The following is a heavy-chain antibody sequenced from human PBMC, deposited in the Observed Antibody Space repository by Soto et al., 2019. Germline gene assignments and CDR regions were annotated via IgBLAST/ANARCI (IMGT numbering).Heavy chain of an antibody. Sequence: QVQLQESGPGLVKPSQTLSLTCTVSGGSISSGGYYWSWIRQHPGKGLEWIGYIYYSGSTYYNPSLKSRVTISGAPSKHQFSLKRSYVTAADTAVYYCAISFGVAAAGPFDYWGQGTLVTVSS. CDR2: IYYSGST. D-gene: IGHD6-13*01. V-gene: IGHV4-31*03. CDR1: GGSISSGGYY. J-gene: IGHJ4*02. CDR3: AISFGVAAAGPFDY.